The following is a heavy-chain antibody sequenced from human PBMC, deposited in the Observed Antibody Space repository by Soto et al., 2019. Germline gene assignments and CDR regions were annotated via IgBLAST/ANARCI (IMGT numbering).Heavy chain of an antibody. J-gene: IGHJ4*02. D-gene: IGHD5-12*01. CDR2: INTDGSTT. CDR1: GFTLSNYW. V-gene: IGHV3-74*01. Sequence: PGGSLRLSCTASGFTLSNYWMHWVRQAPGKGLVWVSRINTDGSTTTYADSVKGRFTISRDNAKNTLYLQMNSLRDEDTAVYYCVRIRRGDGYTFVYWGQGTLVTVSS. CDR3: VRIRRGDGYTFVY.